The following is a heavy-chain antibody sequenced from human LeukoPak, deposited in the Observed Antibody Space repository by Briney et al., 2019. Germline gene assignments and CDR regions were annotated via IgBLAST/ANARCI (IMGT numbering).Heavy chain of an antibody. D-gene: IGHD6-19*01. V-gene: IGHV1-69*01. CDR1: RGTFSSYT. CDR2: IIPIFGTA. Sequence: ASVNVSCKASRGTFSSYTISWVRQAPGQGLEWMGGIIPIFGTANYAQKFQGRVTITADESTSTAYMELSSLRSEDTAVYYCAREASVAADPLDYWGQGTLVTVSS. J-gene: IGHJ4*02. CDR3: AREASVAADPLDY.